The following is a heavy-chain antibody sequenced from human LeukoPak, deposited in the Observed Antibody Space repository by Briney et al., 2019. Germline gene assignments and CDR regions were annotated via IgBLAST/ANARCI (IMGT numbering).Heavy chain of an antibody. D-gene: IGHD2-21*01. CDR1: GFTFSSYS. CDR3: AKAPVTTCSGAYCYPFDY. Sequence: PGGSLRLSCAASGFTFSSYSMNWVRQAPGKGLEGVSYISSSSSTIYYADSVKGRFTISRDNAKNSLYLQMNSLRAEDTAVYYCAKAPVTTCSGAYCYPFDYWGQGTLVTVSS. V-gene: IGHV3-48*01. CDR2: ISSSSSTI. J-gene: IGHJ4*02.